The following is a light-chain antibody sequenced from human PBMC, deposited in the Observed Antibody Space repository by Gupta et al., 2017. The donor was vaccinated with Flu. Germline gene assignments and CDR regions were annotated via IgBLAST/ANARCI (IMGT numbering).Light chain of an antibody. J-gene: IGLJ2*01. V-gene: IGLV3-21*03. CDR1: NIGRKS. Sequence: SYVLLQPPSLAVAPGKTARIPCWGNNIGRKSVHWYQQKPGQAPVLVVYDDTDRHSGIPERFSGSNAGSTATLTISRVEAGEEADYYCQVWDTSSDHVVFGGGTKLTVL. CDR2: DDT. CDR3: QVWDTSSDHVV.